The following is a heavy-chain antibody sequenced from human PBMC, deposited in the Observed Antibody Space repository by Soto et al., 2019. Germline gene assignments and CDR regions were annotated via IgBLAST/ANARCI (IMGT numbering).Heavy chain of an antibody. CDR2: IGTAGDP. V-gene: IGHV3-13*05. CDR1: GFTFSSYD. D-gene: IGHD4-17*01. CDR3: ARAMTTVDGTYYFDY. J-gene: IGHJ4*02. Sequence: GSLRLSCAASGFTFSSYDMHWVRQATGKGLEWVSAIGTAGDPYYPGSVKGRFTISRENAKNSLYLQMNSLRAGDTAVYYCARAMTTVDGTYYFDYWGQGTLVTVSS.